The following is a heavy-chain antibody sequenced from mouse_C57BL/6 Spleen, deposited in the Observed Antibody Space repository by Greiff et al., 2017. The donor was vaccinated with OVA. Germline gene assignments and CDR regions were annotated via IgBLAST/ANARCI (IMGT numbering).Heavy chain of an antibody. V-gene: IGHV5-4*03. J-gene: IGHJ1*03. CDR3: ARGGYDLYWYFDV. Sequence: EVMLVESGGGLVKPGGSLKLSCAASGFTFSSYAMSWVRQTPEKRLEWVATISDGGSYTYYPDNVKGRFTISRDNAKNNLYLQMSHLKSEDTAMYYCARGGYDLYWYFDVWGTGTTVTVSS. CDR1: GFTFSSYA. CDR2: ISDGGSYT. D-gene: IGHD2-2*01.